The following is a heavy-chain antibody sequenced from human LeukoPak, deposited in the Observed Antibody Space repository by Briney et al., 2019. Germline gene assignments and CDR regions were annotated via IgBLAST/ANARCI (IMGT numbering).Heavy chain of an antibody. J-gene: IGHJ4*02. CDR1: GYTFTGYY. CDR3: ARADYDFWSGYWGAFDY. D-gene: IGHD3-3*01. Sequence: ASVKVSCKASGYTFTGYYMHWVRQAPGQGLERMGWINPNSGGTNYAQKFQGRVTMTRDTSISTAYMELSRLRSDDTAVYYCARADYDFWSGYWGAFDYWGQGTLVTVSS. V-gene: IGHV1-2*02. CDR2: INPNSGGT.